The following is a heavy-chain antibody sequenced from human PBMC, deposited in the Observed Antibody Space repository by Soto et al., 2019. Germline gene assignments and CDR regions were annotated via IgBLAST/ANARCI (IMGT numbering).Heavy chain of an antibody. V-gene: IGHV4-34*01. CDR3: ARGRDYYGSGSRRRYYYGMDV. J-gene: IGHJ6*02. CDR2: INHSGST. Sequence: SETLSLTCAVYGGSFSGYYWSWIRQPPGKGLEWIGEINHSGSTNYNPSLKSRVTISVDTSKNQFSRKLSSVTAADTAVYYCARGRDYYGSGSRRRYYYGMDVWGQGTTVT. CDR1: GGSFSGYY. D-gene: IGHD3-10*01.